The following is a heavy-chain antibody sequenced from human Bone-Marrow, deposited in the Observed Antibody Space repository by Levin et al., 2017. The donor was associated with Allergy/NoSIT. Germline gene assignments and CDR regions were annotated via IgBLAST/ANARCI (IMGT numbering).Heavy chain of an antibody. CDR2: ISGSGGST. V-gene: IGHV3-23*01. CDR1: GFTFSSYA. CDR3: AKDETGNYYQFIDY. D-gene: IGHD1-26*01. Sequence: SCAASGFTFSSYAMSWVHQAQGKGLEWVSVISGSGGSTHYADSVKGRFTISRDNSKNTLYLQMNSLRAEDTAVYYCAKDETGNYYQFIDYWGQGTLVTVSS. J-gene: IGHJ4*02.